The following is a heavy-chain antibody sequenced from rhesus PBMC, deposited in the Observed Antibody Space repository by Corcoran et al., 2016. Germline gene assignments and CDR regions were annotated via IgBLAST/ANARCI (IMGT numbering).Heavy chain of an antibody. V-gene: IGHV4-169*02. D-gene: IGHD6S26*01. CDR3: ASSAQQRLVSFDY. Sequence: QLQLQESGPGLVKPSETLSVTCAVSGGSISSSYWSWLRKAPGKGLGWIGYIYGSGSSTNYNPSLKIRVTLAVDTSKNQLSLKLSSVTAADTAVYYCASSAQQRLVSFDYWGQGVLVTVSS. J-gene: IGHJ4*01. CDR2: IYGSGSST. CDR1: GGSISSSY.